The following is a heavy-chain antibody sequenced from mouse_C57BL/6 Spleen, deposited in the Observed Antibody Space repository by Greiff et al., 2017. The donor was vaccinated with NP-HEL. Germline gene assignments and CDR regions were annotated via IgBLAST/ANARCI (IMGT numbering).Heavy chain of an antibody. CDR1: GFTFSDYG. J-gene: IGHJ2*01. CDR2: ISSGSSTI. V-gene: IGHV5-17*01. Sequence: EVQLVESGGGLVKPGGSLKLSCAASGFTFSDYGMHWVRQAPEKGLEWVAYISSGSSTIYYADTVEGRFTISRDKAKNTLFLQMTSLRSEDTAMYYCARTVGSSAYYFDYWGQGTTLTVSS. CDR3: ARTVGSSAYYFDY. D-gene: IGHD1-1*01.